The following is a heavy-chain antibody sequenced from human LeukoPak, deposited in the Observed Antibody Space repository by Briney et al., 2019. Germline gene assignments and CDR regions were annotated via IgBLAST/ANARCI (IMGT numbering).Heavy chain of an antibody. CDR3: ARGDYDILTGYYFYSFDYGMDV. Sequence: AEGSLRLSCAASGFTFSSYAMSWVRQAPGKGLEWVSAISGSGGSTYYADSVKGRFTISRDNAKNSLYLQMNSLRAEDTAVYYCARGDYDILTGYYFYSFDYGMDVWGQGTTVTVSS. D-gene: IGHD3-9*01. CDR1: GFTFSSYA. CDR2: ISGSGGST. V-gene: IGHV3-23*01. J-gene: IGHJ6*02.